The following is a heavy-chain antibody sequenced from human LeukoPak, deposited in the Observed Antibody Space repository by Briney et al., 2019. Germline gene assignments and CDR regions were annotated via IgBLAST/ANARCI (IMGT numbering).Heavy chain of an antibody. J-gene: IGHJ5*02. Sequence: WASVKASCKASGYTFTSYAMHWVRQAPGQRLEWMGWINAGNGNTKYPQKFQGRVTITRDTSASTAYMELSSLRSEDTAVYYCARARFDPWGQGTLVTVSS. CDR2: INAGNGNT. V-gene: IGHV1-3*01. CDR1: GYTFTSYA. CDR3: ARARFDP.